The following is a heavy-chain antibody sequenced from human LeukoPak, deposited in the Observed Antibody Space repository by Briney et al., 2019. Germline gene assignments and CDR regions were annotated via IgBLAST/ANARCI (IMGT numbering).Heavy chain of an antibody. J-gene: IGHJ4*02. CDR3: ATGNGNYGEVAY. CDR2: IAGGGSRI. Sequence: PGGSLRLSCAASGFTFSDYYMSWIRQAPGTGLEGVSYIAGGGSRISHADSLKGRFTIAWDNAVDSLYLQTNSLRAEDTAVYYCATGNGNYGEVAYWGQGTLVAVSS. CDR1: GFTFSDYY. D-gene: IGHD4-17*01. V-gene: IGHV3-11*04.